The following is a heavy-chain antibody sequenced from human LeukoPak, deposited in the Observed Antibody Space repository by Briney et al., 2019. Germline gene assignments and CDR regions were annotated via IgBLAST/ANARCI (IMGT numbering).Heavy chain of an antibody. V-gene: IGHV3-48*03. Sequence: PGGSLRLSCAASGFTFSSYEMHWVRQAPGKGLEWISYITSSAGTIYYADSVKGRFTISRDNAKSSLYLQMNSLRVEDTAVYYCARVHHNTAMLDIDYWGQGTLVTVSS. CDR1: GFTFSSYE. J-gene: IGHJ4*02. CDR3: ARVHHNTAMLDIDY. D-gene: IGHD5-18*01. CDR2: ITSSAGTI.